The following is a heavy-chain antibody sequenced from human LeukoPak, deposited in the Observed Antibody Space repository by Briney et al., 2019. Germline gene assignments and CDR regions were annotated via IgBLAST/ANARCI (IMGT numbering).Heavy chain of an antibody. CDR2: INHSGST. J-gene: IGHJ5*02. CDR3: ARNEGQQLSRSRFDP. V-gene: IGHV4-34*01. CDR1: GGSFSGYY. D-gene: IGHD6-13*01. Sequence: SETLSVTCAVYGGSFSGYYWSWIRQPPGKGLEWIGEINHSGSTNYNPSLKSRVTISVDTSKNQFSLKLSSVTAADTAVYYCARNEGQQLSRSRFDPWGQGTLVTVSS.